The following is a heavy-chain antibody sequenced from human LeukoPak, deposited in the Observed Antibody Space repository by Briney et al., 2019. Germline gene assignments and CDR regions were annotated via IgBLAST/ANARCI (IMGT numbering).Heavy chain of an antibody. D-gene: IGHD6-19*01. CDR3: AKEGGQWLVLPKNYFDY. Sequence: PGGSLRLSCAAAGFTFISYAMSWVRQAPGKGLGWVTFILFDGSNKYYGDSVKSRLTISRDNSNNSLYLQMHSLRAEDTAVYYCAKEGGQWLVLPKNYFDYWGQGTLVTVSS. J-gene: IGHJ4*02. V-gene: IGHV3-30*02. CDR1: GFTFISYA. CDR2: ILFDGSNK.